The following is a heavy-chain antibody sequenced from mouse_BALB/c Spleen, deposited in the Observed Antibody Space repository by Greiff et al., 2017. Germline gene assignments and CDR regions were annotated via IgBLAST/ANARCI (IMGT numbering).Heavy chain of an antibody. Sequence: EVKLMESGGGLVKPGGSLKLSCAASGFTFSSYAMSWVRQTPEKRLEWVATISSGGSYTYYPDSVKGRFTISRDNAKNTLYLQMSSLRSEDTAMYYCARSYDVYAMDYWGQGTSVTVSS. CDR3: ARSYDVYAMDY. CDR1: GFTFSSYA. V-gene: IGHV5-9-3*01. J-gene: IGHJ4*01. D-gene: IGHD2-12*01. CDR2: ISSGGSYT.